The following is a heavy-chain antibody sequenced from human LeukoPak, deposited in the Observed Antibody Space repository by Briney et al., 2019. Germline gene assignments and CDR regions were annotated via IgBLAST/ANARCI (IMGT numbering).Heavy chain of an antibody. J-gene: IGHJ4*02. V-gene: IGHV3-21*01. CDR3: ARVYCGGDCYLDY. CDR2: ISSSSSYI. CDR1: GFTFSSYG. Sequence: GGSLRLSCAASGFTFSSYGMNWVRQAPGKGLEWVSSISSSSSYIYYADSVKGRFTISRDNAKNSLYLQMNSLRAEDTAVYYCARVYCGGDCYLDYWGQGTLVTVSS. D-gene: IGHD2-21*02.